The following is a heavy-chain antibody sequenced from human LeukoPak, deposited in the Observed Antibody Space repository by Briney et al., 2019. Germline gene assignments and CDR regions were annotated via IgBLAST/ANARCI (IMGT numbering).Heavy chain of an antibody. CDR1: GGSISSSSYY. Sequence: SETLSLTCTVSGGSISSSSYYWGWIRQPPGKGLEWIGSIYYSGSTNYNPSLKSRVTISVDTSKNQFSLKLSSVTAADTAVYYCARGSRYRYYSMDVWGKGTPVTVSS. CDR2: IYYSGST. J-gene: IGHJ6*03. D-gene: IGHD6-13*01. V-gene: IGHV4-39*07. CDR3: ARGSRYRYYSMDV.